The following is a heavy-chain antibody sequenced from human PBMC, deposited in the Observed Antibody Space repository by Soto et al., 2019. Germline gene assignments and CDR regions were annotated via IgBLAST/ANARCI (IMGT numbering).Heavy chain of an antibody. D-gene: IGHD5-12*01. CDR3: ARDGRYSCYDYYGEGYYYGMDV. CDR1: GFTFSSYG. V-gene: IGHV3-33*01. J-gene: IGHJ6*02. Sequence: QVQLVESGGGVVQPGRSLRLSCAASGFTFSSYGMHWVRQAPGKGLEWVAVIWYDGSNKYYADSVKGRFTISRDNSKNTLYLQMNRLRAEDKAVYYCARDGRYSCYDYYGEGYYYGMDVWGQGTTVTVSS. CDR2: IWYDGSNK.